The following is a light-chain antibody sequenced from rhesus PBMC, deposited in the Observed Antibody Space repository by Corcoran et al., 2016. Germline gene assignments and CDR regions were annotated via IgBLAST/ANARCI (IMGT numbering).Light chain of an antibody. CDR1: QGISSW. CDR2: AAA. J-gene: IGKJ1*01. V-gene: IGKV1S4*01. Sequence: DIQMTQSPSSLSASVGDRVTITCQASQGISSWLAWYQQKPGKAPKLLVYAAASLHSGVPSGFRGSGSGTDLNLTISSLQPEDFSTYYCQQHNSYPRTFGQGTKVEIK. CDR3: QQHNSYPRT.